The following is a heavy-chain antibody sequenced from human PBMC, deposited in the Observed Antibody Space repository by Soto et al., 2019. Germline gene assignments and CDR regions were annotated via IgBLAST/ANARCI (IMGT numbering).Heavy chain of an antibody. V-gene: IGHV3-23*01. CDR2: ISGSGSTI. D-gene: IGHD3-22*01. CDR1: GFTFSSYA. Sequence: EVQLLESGGGLVQPGGSLRLSCAASGFTFSSYAASWVRQAPGKGPEWISSISGSGSTIYYADSVKGRFTISRDNSKNTLYLQMSSLRAEDTAVYYCAKVFYYYDSSGYYYFDYWGQGTLVTVSS. CDR3: AKVFYYYDSSGYYYFDY. J-gene: IGHJ4*02.